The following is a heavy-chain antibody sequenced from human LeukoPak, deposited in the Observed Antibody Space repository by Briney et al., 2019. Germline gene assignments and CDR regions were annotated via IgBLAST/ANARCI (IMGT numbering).Heavy chain of an antibody. CDR2: IYHSGST. Sequence: PSGTLSLTCAVSGGSISSSNWWSWVRQPPGKGLEWIGEIYHSGSTNYNPSLKSRVTISVDKSKNQFSLKLSSETAADTAVYYCARDRVGGFGELFRYFDYWGQGTLVTVSS. J-gene: IGHJ4*02. V-gene: IGHV4-4*02. CDR1: GGSISSSNW. CDR3: ARDRVGGFGELFRYFDY. D-gene: IGHD3-10*01.